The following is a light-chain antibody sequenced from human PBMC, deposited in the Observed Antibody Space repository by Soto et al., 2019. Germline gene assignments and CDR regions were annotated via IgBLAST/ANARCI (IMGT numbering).Light chain of an antibody. Sequence: AIRMTQSPSSFSASTGDRVTITCRASQGISSSLAWYQQKSGQAPKLLIYAASILQSGVPSRFNGSGSGTDFTLTISCLQSEDFATCYCQQHYSYPITFGGGTKVDIK. CDR1: QGISSS. CDR2: AAS. CDR3: QQHYSYPIT. J-gene: IGKJ4*01. V-gene: IGKV1-8*01.